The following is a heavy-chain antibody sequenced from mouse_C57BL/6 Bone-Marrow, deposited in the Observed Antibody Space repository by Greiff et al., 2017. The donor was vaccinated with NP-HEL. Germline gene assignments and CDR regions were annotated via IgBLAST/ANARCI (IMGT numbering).Heavy chain of an antibody. D-gene: IGHD1-1*01. Sequence: EVKVEESGGGLVKPGGSLKLSCAASGFTFSSYAMSWVRQTPEKRLEWVATISDGGSYTYYPDNVKGRFTISRDNAKNNLYLQMSHLKSEDTAMYYCARGSSSPFDYWGQGTTLTVSS. V-gene: IGHV5-4*03. CDR2: ISDGGSYT. CDR3: ARGSSSPFDY. CDR1: GFTFSSYA. J-gene: IGHJ2*01.